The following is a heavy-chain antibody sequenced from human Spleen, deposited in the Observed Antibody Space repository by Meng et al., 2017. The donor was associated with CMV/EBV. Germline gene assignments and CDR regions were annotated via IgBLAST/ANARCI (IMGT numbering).Heavy chain of an antibody. D-gene: IGHD3-3*01. CDR1: GLSFDDYG. Sequence: GGSLRLSCAASGLSFDDYGMSWVRQAPGKGLEWVSGINWNGGSTAYADSVKGRFTISRDNAKNSLYLQMNSLRAEDTAVYYCARETHNEFWNGYLYYGMDVWGQGTAVTVSS. CDR3: ARETHNEFWNGYLYYGMDV. V-gene: IGHV3-20*04. J-gene: IGHJ6*02. CDR2: INWNGGST.